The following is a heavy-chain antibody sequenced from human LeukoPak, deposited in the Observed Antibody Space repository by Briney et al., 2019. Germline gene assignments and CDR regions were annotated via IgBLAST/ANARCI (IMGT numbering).Heavy chain of an antibody. J-gene: IGHJ4*02. V-gene: IGHV3-48*04. D-gene: IGHD1-20*01. CDR2: ISSSSSTI. CDR3: ARDVTGTSGY. CDR1: GFTFSSHS. Sequence: HPGGSLRLSCAASGFTFSSHSMNWVRQAPGKGLEWVSYISSSSSTIYYADSVKGRFTISRDNAKNSLYLQMNSLRAEDTAVYYCARDVTGTSGYWGQGTLVTVSS.